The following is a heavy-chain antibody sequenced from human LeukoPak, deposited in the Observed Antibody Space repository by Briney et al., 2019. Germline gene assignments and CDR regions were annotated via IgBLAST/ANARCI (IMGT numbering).Heavy chain of an antibody. J-gene: IGHJ4*02. Sequence: GGSLRLSCAASRFTFSSYSMNWVRQAPGKGLEWVSSISSSSSYIYYADSVKGRFTISRDNAKNSLYLQMNSLRAEDTAVYYCAREMSHYDSSRFDYWGQGTLVTVSS. CDR2: ISSSSSYI. CDR1: RFTFSSYS. V-gene: IGHV3-21*01. D-gene: IGHD3-22*01. CDR3: AREMSHYDSSRFDY.